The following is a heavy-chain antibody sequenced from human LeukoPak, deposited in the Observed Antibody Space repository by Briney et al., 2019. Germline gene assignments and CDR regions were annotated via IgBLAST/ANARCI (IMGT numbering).Heavy chain of an antibody. CDR1: GYTFTSYD. CDR3: ARGVDTYDYGPNGMDV. Sequence: ASVKVSCKASGYTFTSYDINWVRQATGQGLEWMGWISAYNGNTNYAQKLQGRVTMTTDTSTSTAYMELRSLRSDDTAVYYCARGVDTYDYGPNGMDVWGQGTTVTVSS. J-gene: IGHJ6*02. V-gene: IGHV1-18*01. CDR2: ISAYNGNT. D-gene: IGHD4-17*01.